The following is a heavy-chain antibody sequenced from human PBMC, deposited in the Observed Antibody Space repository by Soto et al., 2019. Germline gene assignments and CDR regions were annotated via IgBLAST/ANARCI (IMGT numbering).Heavy chain of an antibody. CDR3: ARDQHSSGYLDAFDI. J-gene: IGHJ3*02. CDR2: IFSGGSS. V-gene: IGHV3-66*01. D-gene: IGHD3-22*01. Sequence: GGSLRLSCVAAGFTVSSNYMTWVRQAPGKGLEWVSVIFSGGSSYYADSVKGRFTISRDNSKNTLYLQMNSLRVDDTAVYFCARDQHSSGYLDAFDIWGQGTMVTVSS. CDR1: GFTVSSNY.